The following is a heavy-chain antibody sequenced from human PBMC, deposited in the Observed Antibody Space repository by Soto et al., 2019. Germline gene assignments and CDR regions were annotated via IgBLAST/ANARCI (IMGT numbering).Heavy chain of an antibody. Sequence: SETLSLTCAVSGGSVNSGIHYWSLILQPPWKGLEWIGDVYYSGSTHYSASLMSRVTISLDTSKNQFSLKVTSVTAAEKAIYFCARFHLYSYGSANWFDPWGQGILVTVSS. J-gene: IGHJ5*02. CDR2: VYYSGST. CDR1: GGSVNSGIHY. D-gene: IGHD5-18*01. CDR3: ARFHLYSYGSANWFDP. V-gene: IGHV4-61*01.